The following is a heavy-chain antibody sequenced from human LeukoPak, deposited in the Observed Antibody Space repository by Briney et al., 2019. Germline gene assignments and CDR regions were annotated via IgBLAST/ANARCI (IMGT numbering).Heavy chain of an antibody. Sequence: GGSLRLSCAASGFIVSSNYMSWVRQAPGKGLEWVSGIYSGGSTYYADSVKGRFTISRDNSKNTLYLQMNSLRAEDTAMYYCARDKGGSYFAFDIWGQGTMVTVSS. CDR2: IYSGGST. D-gene: IGHD1-26*01. J-gene: IGHJ3*02. CDR1: GFIVSSNY. CDR3: ARDKGGSYFAFDI. V-gene: IGHV3-66*01.